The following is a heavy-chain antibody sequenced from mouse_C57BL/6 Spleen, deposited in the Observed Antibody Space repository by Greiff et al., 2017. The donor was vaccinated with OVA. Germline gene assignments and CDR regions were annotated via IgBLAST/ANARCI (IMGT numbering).Heavy chain of an antibody. CDR3: ARYSKDYYFDY. J-gene: IGHJ2*01. CDR1: GYSFTGYY. V-gene: IGHV1-42*01. CDR2: INPSTGGT. D-gene: IGHD2-5*01. Sequence: EVQLQQSGPELVKPGASVKISCKASGYSFTGYYMNWVKQSPEKSLEWIGEINPSTGGTTYNQKFKAKATLTVDKSSSTAYMQLKSLTSEDSAVYYCARYSKDYYFDYWGQGTTLTVSS.